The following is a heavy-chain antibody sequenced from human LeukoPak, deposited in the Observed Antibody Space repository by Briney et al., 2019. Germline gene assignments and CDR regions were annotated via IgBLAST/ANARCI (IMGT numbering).Heavy chain of an antibody. D-gene: IGHD4-17*01. CDR3: AKDREQSLRD. CDR2: IRYDGSNK. CDR1: GFTVSSNY. J-gene: IGHJ4*02. Sequence: GGSLRLSCAASGFTVSSNYMSWVRQAPGKGLEWVAFIRYDGSNKYYADSVKGRFTISRDNSKNTLYLQMNSLRAEDTAVYYCAKDREQSLRDWGQGTLVTVSS. V-gene: IGHV3-30*02.